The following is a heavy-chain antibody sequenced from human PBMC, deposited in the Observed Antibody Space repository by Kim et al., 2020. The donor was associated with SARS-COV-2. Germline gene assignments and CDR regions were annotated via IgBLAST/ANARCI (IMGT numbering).Heavy chain of an antibody. D-gene: IGHD3-22*01. V-gene: IGHV1-18*01. CDR2: VSAYNDNT. CDR1: GYTFTSYG. Sequence: ASVKVSCKASGYTFTSYGISWVRQAPGQGLEWMGWVSAYNDNTNYAQKLQGRVTITTDTSTNTAYMELRSLKSDDTALYYCALFYYFASSGYFYELGAFDILGQGKMVTVSS. J-gene: IGHJ3*02. CDR3: ALFYYFASSGYFYELGAFDI.